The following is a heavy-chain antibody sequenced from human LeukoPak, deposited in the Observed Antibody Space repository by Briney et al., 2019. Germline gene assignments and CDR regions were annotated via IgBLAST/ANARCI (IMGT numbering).Heavy chain of an antibody. V-gene: IGHV1-3*01. CDR3: AREYYYGSGSYLRDYYYGMDV. J-gene: IGHJ6*04. CDR2: INAGNGNT. Sequence: VASVKVSCKASGYTFTSYAMHWVRQAPGQRLEWMGWINAGNGNTKYSQKFQGRVTITRDTSASTAYMELSSLRSEDTAVYYCAREYYYGSGSYLRDYYYGMDVWGKGTTVTVSS. D-gene: IGHD3-10*01. CDR1: GYTFTSYA.